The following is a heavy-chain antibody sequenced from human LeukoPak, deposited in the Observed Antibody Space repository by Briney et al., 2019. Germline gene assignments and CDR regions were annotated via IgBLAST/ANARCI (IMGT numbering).Heavy chain of an antibody. D-gene: IGHD6-19*01. J-gene: IGHJ4*02. CDR3: AASYSSGLSMDY. V-gene: IGHV4-30-2*01. CDR1: GGSISSGGYS. CDR2: IYHSGIT. Sequence: PSPTLSLTGAGAGGSISSGGYSGSWIRQPRGEGLAWIWYIYHSGITYYNPSLKSRVTISVDRSKNQFSLKLSSVTAADTAVYYCAASYSSGLSMDYWGQGTLVTVSS.